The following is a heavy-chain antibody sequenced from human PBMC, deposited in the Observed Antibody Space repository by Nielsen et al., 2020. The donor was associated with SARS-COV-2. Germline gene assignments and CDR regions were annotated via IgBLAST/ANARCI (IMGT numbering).Heavy chain of an antibody. CDR3: ARQGPYSSSRYVVYYFDY. D-gene: IGHD6-13*01. V-gene: IGHV1-18*01. J-gene: IGHJ4*02. CDR1: GYTFTSYG. Sequence: ASVKVSCKASGYTFTSYGISWVRQAPGQGLEWMGWISAYNGNTNYAQKLQGRVTMTTDTSTSTAYMELRSLRSDDTAVYYCARQGPYSSSRYVVYYFDYWGQGTLVTVSS. CDR2: ISAYNGNT.